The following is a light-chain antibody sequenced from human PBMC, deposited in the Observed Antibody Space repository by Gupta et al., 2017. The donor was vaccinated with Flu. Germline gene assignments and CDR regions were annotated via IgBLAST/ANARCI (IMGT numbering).Light chain of an antibody. V-gene: IGKV2-28*01. CDR2: FVS. CDR1: QSRLASNDHNY. J-gene: IGKJ4*01. Sequence: IVMIQSPLSLLVTSGEPASISCRSSQSRLASNDHNYLAWYLQKPGQSPQLLISFVSNRPSGVPDRFSGSGSGTDFTLTISRVQAEDVGVYYCMQTIQAPCTFGGGTKVEIK. CDR3: MQTIQAPCT.